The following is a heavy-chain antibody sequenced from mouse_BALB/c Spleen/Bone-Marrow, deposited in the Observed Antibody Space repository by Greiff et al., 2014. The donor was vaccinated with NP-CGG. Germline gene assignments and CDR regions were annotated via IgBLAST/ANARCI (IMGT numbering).Heavy chain of an antibody. Sequence: VQLKESGGGLVQPGGSRKLSCAASGFTFSDYAMAWVRQAPGKGPEWVAFISNLAFSIYYADTVTGRFTISRENAKNTLYLEMTSLRSEDTAMYCGARVWDCWYFDVWGAGTTVTVSS. CDR2: ISNLAFSI. V-gene: IGHV5-15*02. D-gene: IGHD4-1*01. J-gene: IGHJ1*01. CDR1: GFTFSDYA. CDR3: ARVWDCWYFDV.